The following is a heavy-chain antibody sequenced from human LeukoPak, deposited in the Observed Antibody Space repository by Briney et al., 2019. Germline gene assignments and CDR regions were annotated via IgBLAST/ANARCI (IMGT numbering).Heavy chain of an antibody. CDR2: MNPNSGNT. V-gene: IGHV1-8*02. J-gene: IGHJ4*02. Sequence: ASVKVSCKASGYTFTGYYIHWVRQATGQGPEWMGWMNPNSGNTGYAQKFQGRVTMTRNTSISTAYMELSSLRSEDTAVYYCASYYYDSSGYYDDYWGQGTLVTVSS. CDR1: GYTFTGYY. CDR3: ASYYYDSSGYYDDY. D-gene: IGHD3-22*01.